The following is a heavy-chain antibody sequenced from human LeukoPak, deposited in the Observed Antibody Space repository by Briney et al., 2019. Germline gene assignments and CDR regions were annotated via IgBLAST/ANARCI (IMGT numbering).Heavy chain of an antibody. D-gene: IGHD3-16*01. V-gene: IGHV1-8*02. Sequence: GASVKVSCKASGYTFTSYGINWVRQATGQGLEWMGWMNPNSGNTGYAQKFQGRVTMTRNTSISTAYMELSSLRSEDTAVYYCARGLRRGDGFDPWGQGTLVTVSS. CDR2: MNPNSGNT. CDR3: ARGLRRGDGFDP. J-gene: IGHJ5*02. CDR1: GYTFTSYG.